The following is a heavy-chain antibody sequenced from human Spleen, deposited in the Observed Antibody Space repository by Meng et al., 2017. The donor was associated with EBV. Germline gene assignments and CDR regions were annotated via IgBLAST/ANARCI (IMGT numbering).Heavy chain of an antibody. J-gene: IGHJ4*02. D-gene: IGHD1-26*01. CDR3: AKDCFGARDY. CDR1: RISAYW. CDR2: INEDGSVI. Sequence: EVQVKESXXGXVXXGGSLRLVCVGFRISAYWMHWVRQVPGKGLVWVSRINEDGSVINYADSVKGRFTISRDNAKNTVYLQMNSLRAEDTAVYYCAKDCFGARDYWGQGTLVTVSS. V-gene: IGHV3-74*01.